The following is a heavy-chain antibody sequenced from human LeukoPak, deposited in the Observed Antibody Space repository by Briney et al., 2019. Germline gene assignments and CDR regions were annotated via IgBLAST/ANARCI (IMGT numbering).Heavy chain of an antibody. CDR1: GGSISSSSYY. V-gene: IGHV4-39*07. Sequence: SETLSLTCTVSGGSISSSSYYWGWIRQPPGKGLEWIGSIYYSGSTYYNPSLKSRVTISVDTSKNQFSLKLSSVTAADTAVYYCARGRYDILTGYYIDYWGQGALVTVSS. D-gene: IGHD3-9*01. CDR2: IYYSGST. J-gene: IGHJ4*02. CDR3: ARGRYDILTGYYIDY.